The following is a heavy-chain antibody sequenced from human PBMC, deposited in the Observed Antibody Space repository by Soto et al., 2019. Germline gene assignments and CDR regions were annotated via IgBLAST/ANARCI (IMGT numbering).Heavy chain of an antibody. CDR3: ARGPLYCSGGSCYAGYFQH. J-gene: IGHJ1*01. CDR2: IYYSGST. D-gene: IGHD2-15*01. CDR1: GGSISSGGYY. Sequence: PSETLSLTCTVSGGSISSGGYYWSWIRQHPGKGLEWIGYIYYSGSTYYNPSLKSRVTISVDTSKNQFSLKLSSVTAADTAVYYCARGPLYCSGGSCYAGYFQHWGQGTLVTVSS. V-gene: IGHV4-31*03.